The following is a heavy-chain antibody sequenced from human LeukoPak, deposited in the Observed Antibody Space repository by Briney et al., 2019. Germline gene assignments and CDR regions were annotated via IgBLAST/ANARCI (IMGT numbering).Heavy chain of an antibody. Sequence: SETLSLTCPVSGASFSTYYWRWIRQPPGKGLVWLGYIYYIASTDYTTSLNSRLTMSLDTSKNQLSLNLNSVTAADTAVYYCARAVITFGAAVAKGFDCWGQGTLVTVSS. V-gene: IGHV4-59*01. J-gene: IGHJ4*02. CDR1: GASFSTYY. D-gene: IGHD3-16*01. CDR2: IYYIAST. CDR3: ARAVITFGAAVAKGFDC.